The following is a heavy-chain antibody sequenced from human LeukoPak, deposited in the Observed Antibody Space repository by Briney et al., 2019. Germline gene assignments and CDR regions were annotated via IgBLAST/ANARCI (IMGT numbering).Heavy chain of an antibody. CDR3: ASALGYCSSTSCYTFNTDAFDM. Sequence: GGSLRLSCAASGFTFSSYWMSWVRQAPGKGLEWVANIKEDGSEKYYVDSVKGRFTISRDNAKNSLYLQMNSLRAEDTAVYYCASALGYCSSTSCYTFNTDAFDMWGQGTMVTVSS. CDR2: IKEDGSEK. J-gene: IGHJ3*02. V-gene: IGHV3-7*01. D-gene: IGHD2-2*02. CDR1: GFTFSSYW.